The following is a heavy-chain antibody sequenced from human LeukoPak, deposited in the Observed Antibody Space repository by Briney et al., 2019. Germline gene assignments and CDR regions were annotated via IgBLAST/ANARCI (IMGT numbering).Heavy chain of an antibody. CDR1: GFAFSTYG. CDR2: IWNDGNNK. CDR3: GKAIGYSSSAVDF. Sequence: PGGSLRLSCAASGFAFSTYGMHWVRQAPGKGLEWVAFIWNDGNNKYYPDSVKGRFTISRDNSKNTLYLQMNSLRAEDTAVHFCGKAIGYSSSAVDFWGQGTLVTVSS. D-gene: IGHD6-6*01. J-gene: IGHJ4*02. V-gene: IGHV3-30*02.